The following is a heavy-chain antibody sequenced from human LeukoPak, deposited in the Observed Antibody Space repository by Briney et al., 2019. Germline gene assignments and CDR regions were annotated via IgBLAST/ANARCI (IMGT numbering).Heavy chain of an antibody. CDR1: GFTFSSYA. D-gene: IGHD4/OR15-4a*01. CDR2: IIGSGGTT. Sequence: AGGSLRLSCAASGFTFSSYAMSWVRQAPGKGLEWVSAIIGSGGTTYYADSVKGRFTISRDNSENTLYLQMSSLRAEDTAVYYCAQEVYGAYGVWGRGTQVTVSS. CDR3: AQEVYGAYGV. J-gene: IGHJ2*01. V-gene: IGHV3-23*01.